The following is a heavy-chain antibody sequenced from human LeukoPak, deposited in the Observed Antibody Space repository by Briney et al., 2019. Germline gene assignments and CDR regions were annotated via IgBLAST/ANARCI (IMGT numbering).Heavy chain of an antibody. Sequence: PGGSLRLSCAASGFTFSSYGMHWVRQAPGKGLEWVAVIWYDGSNKYYADSVKGRFTISRDNSKNTLYLQMNSLRVEDTAVYYCARDSTQRRGNEYYDALDFWGQGTMVSVSS. D-gene: IGHD4-23*01. J-gene: IGHJ3*01. CDR3: ARDSTQRRGNEYYDALDF. V-gene: IGHV3-33*01. CDR1: GFTFSSYG. CDR2: IWYDGSNK.